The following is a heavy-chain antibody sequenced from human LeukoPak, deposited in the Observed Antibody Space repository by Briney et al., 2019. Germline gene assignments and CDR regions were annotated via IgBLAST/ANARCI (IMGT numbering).Heavy chain of an antibody. CDR1: GGSFGTYY. V-gene: IGHV4-59*01. CDR2: IYYSGST. CDR3: ARDGQSIFGVVIMGVSMDV. J-gene: IGHJ6*02. Sequence: SETLSLTCTVSGGSFGTYYWSWIRQPPGKGLEWIGDIYYSGSTNYNPSLKSRVTISVDTSKNQFSLKLSSVTAADTAVYYCARDGQSIFGVVIMGVSMDVWGQGTTVTVSS. D-gene: IGHD3-3*01.